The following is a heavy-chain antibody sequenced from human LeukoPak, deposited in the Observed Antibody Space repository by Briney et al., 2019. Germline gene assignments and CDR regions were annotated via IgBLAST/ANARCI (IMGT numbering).Heavy chain of an antibody. CDR2: IYYSGST. Sequence: SETLPLTCTVSGGSISSYYWSWIRQPPGKGLEWIGYIYYSGSTNYNPSLKSRVTISVDTSKNQFSLKLSSVTAADTAVYYCARQRIAADYWGQGTLVTVSS. CDR3: ARQRIAADY. V-gene: IGHV4-59*01. J-gene: IGHJ4*02. CDR1: GGSISSYY. D-gene: IGHD6-13*01.